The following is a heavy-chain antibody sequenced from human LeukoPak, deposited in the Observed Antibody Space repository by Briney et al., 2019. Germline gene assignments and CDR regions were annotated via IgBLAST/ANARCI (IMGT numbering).Heavy chain of an antibody. CDR1: DDSITMYY. Sequence: SETLSLTCSVSDDSITMYYWTWIRQPPGKGLEWIGYVDHTGSTDFNPSLNGRVSISRDTSKNLFSLRLRSVTAADTAVYYCARSRGVMLHAYYYYYMDVWGKGTTVTISS. CDR3: ARSRGVMLHAYYYYYMDV. J-gene: IGHJ6*03. CDR2: VDHTGST. D-gene: IGHD3-10*01. V-gene: IGHV4-59*01.